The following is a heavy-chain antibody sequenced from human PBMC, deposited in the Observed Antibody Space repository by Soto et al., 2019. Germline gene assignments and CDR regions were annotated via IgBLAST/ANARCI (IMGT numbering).Heavy chain of an antibody. CDR1: GFTFSNFA. Sequence: EVQLLESGGGLVQPGGSLRLSCAASGFTFSNFAMNWVRQAPGKGLEWVSAISGSGGSTYYADSVKGRFTISRDNSKNTLYLQKNSLRAEDTAVYYCAKDPVVGTRRDFDIWGKGPMVTVSS. CDR3: AKDPVVGTRRDFDI. J-gene: IGHJ3*02. D-gene: IGHD1-26*01. CDR2: ISGSGGST. V-gene: IGHV3-23*01.